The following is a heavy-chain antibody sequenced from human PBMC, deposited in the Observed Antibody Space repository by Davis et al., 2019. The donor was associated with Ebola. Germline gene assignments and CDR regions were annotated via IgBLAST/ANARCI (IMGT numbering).Heavy chain of an antibody. Sequence: MPSETLSLTCAVYGGSFSGYYWSWIRQPPGKGLEWIGEINHSGSTNYNPSLKSRVTISVDTSKNQFSLKLSSVTAADTAVYYCHYDCSGGSCLQGFDYWGQGTLVTVSS. CDR1: GGSFSGYY. J-gene: IGHJ4*02. V-gene: IGHV4-34*01. D-gene: IGHD2-15*01. CDR2: INHSGST. CDR3: HYDCSGGSCLQGFDY.